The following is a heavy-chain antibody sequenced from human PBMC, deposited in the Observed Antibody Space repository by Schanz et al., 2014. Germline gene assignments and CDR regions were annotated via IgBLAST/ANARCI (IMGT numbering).Heavy chain of an antibody. CDR2: VCYDGSKK. Sequence: LVESGGGVVQPGRSLRLSCAASGFTFSSYGMHWVRQVPGKGLEWVAVVCYDGSKKYYADSVKGRFTTSRDNSKNMMYLQMNSLRAEDTAVYYCVKDLQREFLRDDHYYGMDVWGQGTTVTVSS. CDR3: VKDLQREFLRDDHYYGMDV. J-gene: IGHJ6*02. V-gene: IGHV3-33*06. D-gene: IGHD3-10*01. CDR1: GFTFSSYG.